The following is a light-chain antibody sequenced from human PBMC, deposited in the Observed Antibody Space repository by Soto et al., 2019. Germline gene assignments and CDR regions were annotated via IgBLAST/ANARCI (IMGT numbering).Light chain of an antibody. CDR2: EVS. V-gene: IGLV2-14*01. CDR3: SSYTSLYV. Sequence: QSALTQPASVSGSPGQSITISCTGTSSDVGGYNYVSWYQQHPGKAPKLMIYEVSNRPSGVSNRFSGFKSGNTASLTISGLQAEDEADYYCSSYTSLYVFGTGTKLTVL. J-gene: IGLJ1*01. CDR1: SSDVGGYNY.